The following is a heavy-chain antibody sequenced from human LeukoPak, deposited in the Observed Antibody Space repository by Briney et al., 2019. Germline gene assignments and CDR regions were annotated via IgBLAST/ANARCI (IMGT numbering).Heavy chain of an antibody. V-gene: IGHV1-2*02. Sequence: ASVKVSCKASGSTFTAYYLQWVRLAPGQGLEWMGWISPKSGGTEYAKRFQGRVTMTRDTSISTAYMELSRLRSHDTAVYYCAIDHCSAKSCYEDYCNGLDVWGQGTTVTVSS. CDR1: GSTFTAYY. CDR2: ISPKSGGT. D-gene: IGHD2-15*01. CDR3: AIDHCSAKSCYEDYCNGLDV. J-gene: IGHJ6*02.